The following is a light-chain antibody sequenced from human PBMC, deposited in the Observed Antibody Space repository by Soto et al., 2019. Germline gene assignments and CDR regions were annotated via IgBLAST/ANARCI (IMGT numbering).Light chain of an antibody. CDR3: CSYSSMTYV. V-gene: IGLV2-14*03. CDR1: SSDVDGYNY. Sequence: QSALTQPASVSGSPGQSITISCTGASSDVDGYNYVSWFQQYPGKAPKLMIYDVTKRPSGVSGRSSASMSGSTASLTISGLQAEDEADYYCCSYSSMTYVFGTGTKLTVL. CDR2: DVT. J-gene: IGLJ1*01.